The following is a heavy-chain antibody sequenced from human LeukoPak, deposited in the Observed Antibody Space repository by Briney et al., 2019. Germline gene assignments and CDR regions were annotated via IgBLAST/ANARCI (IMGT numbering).Heavy chain of an antibody. CDR3: ARYDVWGTYRAFDY. V-gene: IGHV4-38-2*02. Sequence: SETLSLTCTVSGYSISSDYYWGWIRQPPGKGLEWIGFIYHSGSTYYNPSLKSRVTISVDTSKNQFSLKLSSVTAADTAVYYCARYDVWGTYRAFDYWGQGTLVTVYS. D-gene: IGHD3-16*02. J-gene: IGHJ4*02. CDR1: GYSISSDYY. CDR2: IYHSGST.